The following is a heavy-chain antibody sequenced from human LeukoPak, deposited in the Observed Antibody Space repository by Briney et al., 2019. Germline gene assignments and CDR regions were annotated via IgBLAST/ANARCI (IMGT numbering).Heavy chain of an antibody. CDR2: ISYDGSNK. Sequence: PGGSLRLSCAASIFTFSSYGMHWVRQAPGKGLEWVAVISYDGSNKYYADSVKGRFTISRDNSKNTLYLQMNSLRAEDTAVYYCAKVGTYYYYMDVWGKGTTVTVSS. CDR3: AKVGTYYYYMDV. V-gene: IGHV3-30*18. CDR1: IFTFSSYG. J-gene: IGHJ6*03. D-gene: IGHD1-1*01.